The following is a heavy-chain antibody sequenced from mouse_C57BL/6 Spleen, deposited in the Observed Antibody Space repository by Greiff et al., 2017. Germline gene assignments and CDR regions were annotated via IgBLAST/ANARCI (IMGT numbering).Heavy chain of an antibody. J-gene: IGHJ2*01. CDR3: ARDDYDYDGY. Sequence: DVKLVESGGGLVQSGRSLRLSCATSGFTFSDFYMEWVRQAPGKGLEWIAASRNKANDYTTEYSASVKGRFIVSRDTSQSILYLQMNALRAEDTAIYYCARDDYDYDGYWGQGTTLTVSS. CDR1: GFTFSDFY. D-gene: IGHD2-4*01. V-gene: IGHV7-1*01. CDR2: SRNKANDYTT.